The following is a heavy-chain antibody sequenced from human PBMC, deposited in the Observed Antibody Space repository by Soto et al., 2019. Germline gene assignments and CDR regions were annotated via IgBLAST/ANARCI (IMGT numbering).Heavy chain of an antibody. CDR1: GFTFSSYA. Sequence: EVQLLESGGGLVQPGGSLRLSCAASGFTFSSYAMTWVRQAPGKGLEWVSAISDSGGSTYYADSVKGRFTISRDNSKNTLYLQMNSLTAEDTAVYYCAKEPFLSGWYYFDYWGQGTLVTVSS. V-gene: IGHV3-23*01. CDR2: ISDSGGST. J-gene: IGHJ4*02. D-gene: IGHD6-19*01. CDR3: AKEPFLSGWYYFDY.